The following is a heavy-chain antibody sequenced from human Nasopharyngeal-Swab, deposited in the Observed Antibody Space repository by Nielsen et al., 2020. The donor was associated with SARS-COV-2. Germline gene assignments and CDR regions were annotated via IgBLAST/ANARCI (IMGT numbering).Heavy chain of an antibody. D-gene: IGHD6-6*01. CDR2: ISSSSYI. Sequence: GESLKISCAASGFTFSSYSMNWVRQAPGKGLEWVSSISSSSYIYYADSVKGRFTISRDNAKNSLYLQMNSLRAEDTAVYYCAGGGIAARLFYYYYYMDVWGKGTTVTVSS. CDR3: AGGGIAARLFYYYYYMDV. CDR1: GFTFSSYS. J-gene: IGHJ6*03. V-gene: IGHV3-21*01.